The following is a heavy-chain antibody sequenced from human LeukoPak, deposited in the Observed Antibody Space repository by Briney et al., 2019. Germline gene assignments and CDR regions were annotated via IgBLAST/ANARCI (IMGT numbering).Heavy chain of an antibody. J-gene: IGHJ4*02. CDR1: GFTFSSYW. CDR2: IKQDGSEK. CDR3: ARDPLRYGSGSLDY. V-gene: IGHV3-7*01. D-gene: IGHD3-10*01. Sequence: GGSLRLSCAASGFTFSSYWMSWVRQAPRKGLEWVANIKQDGSEKYYVDSVKGRFTISRDNAKNSLYLQMNSLRAEDTAVYYCARDPLRYGSGSLDYWGQGTLVTVSS.